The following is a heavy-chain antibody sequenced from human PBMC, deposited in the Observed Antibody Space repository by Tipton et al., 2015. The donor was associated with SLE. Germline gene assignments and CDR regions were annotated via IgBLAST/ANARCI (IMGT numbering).Heavy chain of an antibody. Sequence: SLRLSCAASGFIFTDYYMSWIRRAPGKGLEWVGFIRSQAYGGTTTEYAASVRGRFTISRDDSRSIAYLQMNSLKTEDTAVYYCTRCNAYYDFWSAYWGQGALVTVSS. CDR1: GFIFTDYY. V-gene: IGHV3-49*03. D-gene: IGHD3-3*01. CDR2: IRSQAYGGTTT. J-gene: IGHJ4*02. CDR3: TRCNAYYDFWSAY.